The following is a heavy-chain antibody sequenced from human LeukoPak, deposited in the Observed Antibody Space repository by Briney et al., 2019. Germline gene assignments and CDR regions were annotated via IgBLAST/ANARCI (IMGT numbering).Heavy chain of an antibody. CDR1: GGSISSGSYY. D-gene: IGHD2-2*01. J-gene: IGHJ4*02. CDR3: ARAAEVLVYQFDY. V-gene: IGHV4-61*02. Sequence: SETLSLTCTVSGGSISSGSYYWSWIRQPAGKGLEWIGRIYTSGSTNYNPSLKSRVTISVDTSKSQFSLILSSVTAADTAFYYCARAAEVLVYQFDYWGQGTLVTVSS. CDR2: IYTSGST.